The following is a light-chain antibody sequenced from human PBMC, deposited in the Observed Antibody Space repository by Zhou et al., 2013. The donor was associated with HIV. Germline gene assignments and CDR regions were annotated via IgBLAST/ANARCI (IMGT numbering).Light chain of an antibody. CDR1: QSIGGW. CDR3: QQFNSYPPVT. V-gene: IGKV1-5*01. Sequence: DIQMTQSPSILSASVGDRVIVTCRASQSIGGWLAWYQQKPGQAPKVLVYATSTLQSGVPPRFSGSGSGTDFTLAISSLQPEDFATYYCQQFNSYPPVTFGGGTKVEIK. J-gene: IGKJ4*01. CDR2: ATS.